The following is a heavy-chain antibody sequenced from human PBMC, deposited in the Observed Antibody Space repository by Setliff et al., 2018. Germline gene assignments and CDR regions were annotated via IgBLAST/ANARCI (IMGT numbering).Heavy chain of an antibody. CDR3: AKDVGLGSGWSYFDY. Sequence: PGGSLRLSCAASGFTFSTYDMSWVRQAPGKGLEWVAGTWYDGTTKYYADPVKGRFTISRDNSRNTLYLQMDSLRADDTAVYFCAKDVGLGSGWSYFDYWGQGALVTVSS. CDR2: TWYDGTTK. V-gene: IGHV3-33*06. CDR1: GFTFSTYD. J-gene: IGHJ4*02. D-gene: IGHD6-19*01.